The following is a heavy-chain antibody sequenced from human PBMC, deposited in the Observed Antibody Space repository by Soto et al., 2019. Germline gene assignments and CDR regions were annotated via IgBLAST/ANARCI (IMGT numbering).Heavy chain of an antibody. Sequence: HPGGSLRLSCAASGFTFDSFAMTWVRQAPGKGLEWVSAISASGGSTFYADSVKGRFTISRDSSKNTLYLQMNSLRAEDTAVYYCARGAVMPDSWGQGTLVTVS. CDR2: ISASGGST. J-gene: IGHJ4*02. CDR3: ARGAVMPDS. CDR1: GFTFDSFA. D-gene: IGHD3-16*01. V-gene: IGHV3-23*01.